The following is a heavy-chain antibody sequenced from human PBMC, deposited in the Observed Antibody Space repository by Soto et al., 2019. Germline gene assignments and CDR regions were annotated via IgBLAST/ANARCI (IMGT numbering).Heavy chain of an antibody. CDR2: ISSSSTI. Sequence: GGSLRLSCAASGFTFSSYSMNWVRQAPGKGLEWVSYISSSSTIYYADSVKGRFTISRDNAKNSLYLQMNSLRAEDTAVYYCARYPTYDFWSVYDAFESWGKGTMVTVAS. V-gene: IGHV3-48*01. J-gene: IGHJ3*02. CDR3: ARYPTYDFWSVYDAFES. CDR1: GFTFSSYS. D-gene: IGHD3-3*01.